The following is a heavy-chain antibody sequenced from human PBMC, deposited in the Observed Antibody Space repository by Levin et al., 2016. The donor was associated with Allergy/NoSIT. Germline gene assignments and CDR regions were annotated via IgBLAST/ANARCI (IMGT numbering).Heavy chain of an antibody. Sequence: VRQMPGKGLEWIAEIIHSGATNYSPSLKSRITLSVDTSRNQFSLKLSSVTAADTAVYYCVRGNVLMGYASFDFWGLGTPVTVSS. CDR2: IIHSGAT. J-gene: IGHJ4*02. D-gene: IGHD2-8*01. CDR3: VRGNVLMGYASFDF. V-gene: IGHV4-34*01.